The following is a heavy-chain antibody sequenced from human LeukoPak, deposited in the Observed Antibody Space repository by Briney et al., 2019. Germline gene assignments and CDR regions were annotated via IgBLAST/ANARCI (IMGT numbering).Heavy chain of an antibody. V-gene: IGHV4-39*01. D-gene: IGHD3-9*01. CDR3: ARASGALPSFEWAHWFDT. J-gene: IGHJ5*02. CDR1: GGSIRSSDYY. CDR2: IQYSGST. Sequence: KPSETLSLTCTVSGGSIRSSDYYWAWIRQPPGRGLEGIGTIQYSGSTCYKPSPKSRLTVSADTSRNQFSMKLSSVTAADTAVYYCARASGALPSFEWAHWFDTWGQGSLVTVSS.